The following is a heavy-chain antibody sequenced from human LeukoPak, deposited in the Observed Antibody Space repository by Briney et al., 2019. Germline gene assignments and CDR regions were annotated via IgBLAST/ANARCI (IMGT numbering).Heavy chain of an antibody. Sequence: GGSLRLSCVASGFTFSRYWMSWVRQAPGKGLERVAKIKQDGSGEYYLDSVKGRFTISRDNAKNSLYLQMNSLRDDDTAVYYCARGGGALVATFDYWGQGTLVNVSS. CDR1: GFTFSRYW. D-gene: IGHD5-12*01. V-gene: IGHV3-7*01. CDR3: ARGGGALVATFDY. J-gene: IGHJ4*02. CDR2: IKQDGSGE.